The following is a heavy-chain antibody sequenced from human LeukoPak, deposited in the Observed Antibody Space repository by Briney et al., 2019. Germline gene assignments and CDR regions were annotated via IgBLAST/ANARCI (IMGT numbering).Heavy chain of an antibody. J-gene: IGHJ2*01. CDR2: IYHSGST. CDR3: ARGPGRSGYSNKKYWYFDL. Sequence: SETLSLTCAVSGYSISSGYYWGWIRQPPGKGLEWIGSIYHSGSTNYNPSLKSRVTISVDTSKNQFSLKLSSVTAADTAVYYCARGPGRSGYSNKKYWYFDLWGRGTLVTVSS. D-gene: IGHD3-22*01. V-gene: IGHV4-38-2*01. CDR1: GYSISSGYY.